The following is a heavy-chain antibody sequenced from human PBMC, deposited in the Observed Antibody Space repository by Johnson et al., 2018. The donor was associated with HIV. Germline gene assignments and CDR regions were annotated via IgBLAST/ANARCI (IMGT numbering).Heavy chain of an antibody. J-gene: IGHJ3*02. Sequence: AQLVESGGGLVQPGGSLRLSCAASGFTVSSNYMSWVRQAPGKGLEWVSVIYSGGSTYYADSVKGRFTISRDNSKNTLYLQMNSLRAEDTAVYYCARESGGSHYVYAFDIWGQGTMVTVSS. CDR1: GFTVSSNY. CDR3: ARESGGSHYVYAFDI. D-gene: IGHD2-15*01. CDR2: IYSGGST. V-gene: IGHV3-66*01.